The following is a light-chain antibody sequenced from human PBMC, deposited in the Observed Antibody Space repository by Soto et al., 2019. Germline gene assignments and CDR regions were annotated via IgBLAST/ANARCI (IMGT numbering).Light chain of an antibody. V-gene: IGKV3-11*01. J-gene: IGKJ4*01. CDR3: QQHTNWPLT. CDR2: DAS. Sequence: EIVLTQSPATLSLSPGERATLSCRASQSVSSYLAWYQQKPGQAPRLLIYDASNRATGIPARFSGSGSGTDFTLTISSLEPEDFVVYYCQQHTNWPLTFGGGTKVDIK. CDR1: QSVSSY.